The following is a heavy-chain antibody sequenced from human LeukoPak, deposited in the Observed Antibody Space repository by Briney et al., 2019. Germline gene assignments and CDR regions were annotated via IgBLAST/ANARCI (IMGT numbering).Heavy chain of an antibody. Sequence: SETLSLTCTVSGDSISSYYWSWIRQPAGKGLEWIGRIYASGSTKYNPSLKSRVTMSVDTSKNQFSLKLNSVTAADTAVYYCARDLGYSGYEWANGYDYWGQGTLVTVSS. CDR2: IYASGST. CDR3: ARDLGYSGYEWANGYDY. J-gene: IGHJ4*02. CDR1: GDSISSYY. D-gene: IGHD5-12*01. V-gene: IGHV4-4*07.